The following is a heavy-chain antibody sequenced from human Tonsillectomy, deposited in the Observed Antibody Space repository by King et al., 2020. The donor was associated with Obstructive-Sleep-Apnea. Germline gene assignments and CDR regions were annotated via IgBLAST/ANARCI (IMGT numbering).Heavy chain of an antibody. V-gene: IGHV3-9*01. CDR3: AKDIYSSIYYGMDV. CDR2: ISWNSGSI. Sequence: VQLVESGGGLVQPGRSLRLSCAASGFTFDDYAMHWVRQAPGKGLEWVSGISWNSGSIGYADSVKGRFTISRDNAKNSLYLQMNSLRAEDTALYYCAKDIYSSIYYGMDVWGQGTTVTVSS. CDR1: GFTFDDYA. J-gene: IGHJ6*02. D-gene: IGHD6-13*01.